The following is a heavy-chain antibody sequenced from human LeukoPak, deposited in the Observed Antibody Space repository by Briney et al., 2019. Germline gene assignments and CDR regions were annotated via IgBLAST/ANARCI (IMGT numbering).Heavy chain of an antibody. Sequence: PSETLSLTCTVSGGSISSGGYYWSWIRQHPGKGLEWIGYIYYSGSTYYNPSLKSRVTISVDTSKNQFSLKLSSVTAADTAVYYCARATYYYYSSGFSDIWGQGTMVTVSS. D-gene: IGHD3-22*01. CDR1: GGSISSGGYY. J-gene: IGHJ3*02. V-gene: IGHV4-31*03. CDR2: IYYSGST. CDR3: ARATYYYYSSGFSDI.